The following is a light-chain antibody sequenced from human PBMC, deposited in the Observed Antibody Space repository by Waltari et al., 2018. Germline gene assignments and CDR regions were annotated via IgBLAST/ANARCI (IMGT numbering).Light chain of an antibody. CDR3: LQYKFYPRT. V-gene: IGKV1-16*01. CDR1: QGIKND. Sequence: DIQMTQSPSSLSASVGDRVTIPCRASQGIKNDLCWFQQKSGRAPKSLMYASSILQSGVPSRFSGSGSGTEFTLTISSLQPEDFAIYYCLQYKFYPRTFGQGTRVEIK. CDR2: ASS. J-gene: IGKJ1*01.